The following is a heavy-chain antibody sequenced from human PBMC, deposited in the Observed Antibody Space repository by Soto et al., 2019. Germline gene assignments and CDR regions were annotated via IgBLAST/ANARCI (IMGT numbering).Heavy chain of an antibody. Sequence: GGSLRLSCAASGFTFSTYAMTWVRHAPGKGLEWVSIISSSGDGTYYVDSVKGRFTISRDNSRNTLSLQMNSLRAEDTAVYYCAKNGDFWSWGMDVWGQGTTVTVSS. CDR1: GFTFSTYA. V-gene: IGHV3-23*01. D-gene: IGHD3-3*01. CDR2: ISSSGDGT. CDR3: AKNGDFWSWGMDV. J-gene: IGHJ6*02.